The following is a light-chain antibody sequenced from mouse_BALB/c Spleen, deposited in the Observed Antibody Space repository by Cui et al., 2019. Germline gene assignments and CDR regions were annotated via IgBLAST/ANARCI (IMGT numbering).Light chain of an antibody. CDR3: HQRSSYPWT. Sequence: QILLTQSPAIMSASPGEKVTMTCSARPSVSYMHWYQQKPGSSPKPLIYDTSNLASGFPARFSGSGSGTSYSLIISSMEAEDAATYYCHQRSSYPWTFGGGTKLEIK. V-gene: IGKV4-69*01. J-gene: IGKJ1*01. CDR2: DTS. CDR1: PSVSY.